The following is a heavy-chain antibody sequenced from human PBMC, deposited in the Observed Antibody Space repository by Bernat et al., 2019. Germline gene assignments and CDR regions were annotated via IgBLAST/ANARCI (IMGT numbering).Heavy chain of an antibody. CDR2: IYYSGST. J-gene: IGHJ6*02. Sequence: QLQLQESGPGLVKPSETLSLTCTVSGGSISSSSYYWGWIRQSPGKGLAWIGSIYYSGSTYYNPSLKSQVTISVDTSKNQFTLKLSSVTAADTAVDYCARLHPTYYYGSGSSSHMDVWGQGTTVTVSS. V-gene: IGHV4-39*01. CDR3: ARLHPTYYYGSGSSSHMDV. D-gene: IGHD3-10*01. CDR1: GGSISSSSYY.